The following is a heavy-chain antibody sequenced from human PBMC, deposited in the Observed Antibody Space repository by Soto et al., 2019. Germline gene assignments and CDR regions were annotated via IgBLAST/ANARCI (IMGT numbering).Heavy chain of an antibody. V-gene: IGHV2-5*02. CDR2: IYWDDDK. J-gene: IGHJ4*02. CDR1: GFSLSTSGMG. D-gene: IGHD6-13*01. CDR3: AHYSSTSSFDY. Sequence: SGPTLVNPIQTFTLACTFSGFSLSTSGMGVGWIRQPPGKALEWLALIYWDDDKRYSRSLKSRLTITKDTSKNQVVLTMTNMDPVDTATYYCAHYSSTSSFDYWGQGTLVTVPQ.